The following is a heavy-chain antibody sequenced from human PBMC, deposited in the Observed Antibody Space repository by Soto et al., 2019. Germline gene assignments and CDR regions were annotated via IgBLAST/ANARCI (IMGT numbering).Heavy chain of an antibody. CDR3: ARDRGWRYYFDY. J-gene: IGHJ4*02. D-gene: IGHD3-10*01. CDR1: GFTFSSSA. Sequence: PGGSLRLSCAASGFTFSSSALHWVRQAPGKGLEWVAIISDDGSNKYYADSVKGRFTISRDNSNSTLFLQMNSLRPEDTAVYYCARDRGWRYYFDYWGQGSLVTVSS. CDR2: ISDDGSNK. V-gene: IGHV3-30-3*01.